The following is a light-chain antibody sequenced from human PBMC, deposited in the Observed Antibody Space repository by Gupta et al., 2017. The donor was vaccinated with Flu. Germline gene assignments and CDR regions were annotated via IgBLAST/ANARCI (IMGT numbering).Light chain of an antibody. CDR2: STS. CDR1: QSVGSN. CDR3: QHESSWPLT. V-gene: IGKV3-15*01. J-gene: IGKJ4*01. Sequence: EIVMTQSPATLSVSPGERVTLSCRASQSVGSNLAWYQQKPGQAPRLLISSTSTRATGIPDRFSGSGSETDFTLTISSMQSEDFAVYYCQHESSWPLTFGGGTKVEIK.